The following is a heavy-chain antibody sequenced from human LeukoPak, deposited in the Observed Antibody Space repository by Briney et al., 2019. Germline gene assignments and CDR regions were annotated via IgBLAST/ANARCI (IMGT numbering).Heavy chain of an antibody. CDR1: GGSISSSSYY. D-gene: IGHD5-24*01. Sequence: SETPSLTCTVSGGSISSSSYYWGWIRQPPGKGLEWIGSIFYSGNTYDNPSLKSRVTISVDTSKNQFSLKLNSVTAADTAVYYCARHRSKWLQSSFDYWGQGTLVTVSS. V-gene: IGHV4-39*01. J-gene: IGHJ4*02. CDR2: IFYSGNT. CDR3: ARHRSKWLQSSFDY.